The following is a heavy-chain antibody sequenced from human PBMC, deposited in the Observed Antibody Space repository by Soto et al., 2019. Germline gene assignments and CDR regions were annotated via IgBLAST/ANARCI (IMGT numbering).Heavy chain of an antibody. CDR2: ITTYNGNT. V-gene: IGHV1-18*01. CDR1: GYTFIIYS. J-gene: IGHJ6*02. Sequence: ASVKVSCKAAGYTFIIYSISGVVRSPVQGLDGLGSITTYNGNTNYAQKFQGRVTMTADTSTNTAYMDLRSLTFDDTAVYYCARDILTRFPWGSATAQYSYYGMEVWGQGTTVTVSS. D-gene: IGHD3-9*01. CDR3: ARDILTRFPWGSATAQYSYYGMEV.